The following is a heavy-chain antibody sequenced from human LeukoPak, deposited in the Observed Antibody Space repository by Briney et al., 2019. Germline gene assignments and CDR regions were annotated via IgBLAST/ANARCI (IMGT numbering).Heavy chain of an antibody. CDR1: GGTFSSYA. D-gene: IGHD5-18*01. Sequence: GASVKVSCKASGGTFSSYAISWVRQAPGQGLEWMGGIIPISGTANYAQKFQHRVTITADKSTTTAYMELSSLRSEDTAVYYCAKSIWRGSSYGYVRGYMDVWGKGTTVTVSS. V-gene: IGHV1-69*06. J-gene: IGHJ6*03. CDR3: AKSIWRGSSYGYVRGYMDV. CDR2: IIPISGTA.